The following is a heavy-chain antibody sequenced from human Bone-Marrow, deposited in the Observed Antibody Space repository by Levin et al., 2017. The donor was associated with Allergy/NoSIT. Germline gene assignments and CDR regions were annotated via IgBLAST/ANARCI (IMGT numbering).Heavy chain of an antibody. CDR1: GFTFSSYA. CDR3: AKEVTLYSGYDIKGYFDY. Sequence: SCAASGFTFSSYAMNWVRQAPGMGLEWVSTIGGSGTHTYYADSVEGRFTISRDNSKNTVYLQMNSLRAEDTAIYYCAKEVTLYSGYDIKGYFDYWGQGNLVTVSS. J-gene: IGHJ4*02. V-gene: IGHV3-23*01. CDR2: IGGSGTHT. D-gene: IGHD5-12*01.